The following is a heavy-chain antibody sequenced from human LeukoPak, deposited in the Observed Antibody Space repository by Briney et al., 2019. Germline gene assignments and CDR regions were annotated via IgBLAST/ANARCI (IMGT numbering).Heavy chain of an antibody. CDR1: GLSFNNYW. D-gene: IGHD3-10*01. CDR3: ARGNYYGSGTYYSPSSY. Sequence: PGGSLSLSCAASGLSFNNYWMHWVRQTPGKGLVWVSRINSDGSTTTYADSVKGRFTISRDNAKNTLYLQMNSLRAEDTAVYYSARGNYYGSGTYYSPSSYWGQGTRVTVSS. CDR2: INSDGSTT. J-gene: IGHJ4*02. V-gene: IGHV3-74*01.